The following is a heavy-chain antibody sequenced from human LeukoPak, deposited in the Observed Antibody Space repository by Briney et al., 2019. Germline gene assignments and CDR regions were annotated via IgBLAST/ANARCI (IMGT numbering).Heavy chain of an antibody. Sequence: GGSLRLSCAASGFTFSSYGMHWVRQAPGKGLEWVAFIRYDGSNKYYADSVKGRFTISRDNSKDTLYLQMNSLRAEDTAVYYCAKDFVDCSSTSCYFEIYYYYYMDVWGKGTTVTVSS. D-gene: IGHD2-2*01. CDR2: IRYDGSNK. J-gene: IGHJ6*03. CDR1: GFTFSSYG. CDR3: AKDFVDCSSTSCYFEIYYYYYMDV. V-gene: IGHV3-30*02.